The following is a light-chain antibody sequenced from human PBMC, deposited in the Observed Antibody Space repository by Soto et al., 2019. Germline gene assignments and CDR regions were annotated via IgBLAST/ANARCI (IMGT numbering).Light chain of an antibody. CDR3: QQYGSSPRT. V-gene: IGKV3-20*01. Sequence: ETVLTQSPGTLSLSPGEGATLSCRASQIINSNYLAWYQHKPGQAPRLLIYGVSSRATGIPDRLSGSGSGTDFTLTISRLEPEDFAVYYCQQYGSSPRTFGQGTKV. CDR1: QIINSNY. CDR2: GVS. J-gene: IGKJ1*01.